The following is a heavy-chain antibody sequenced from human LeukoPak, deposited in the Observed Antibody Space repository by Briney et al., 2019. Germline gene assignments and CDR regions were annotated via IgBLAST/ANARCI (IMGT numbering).Heavy chain of an antibody. J-gene: IGHJ6*03. CDR1: SESFSTYY. Sequence: SETLSLTCAVYSESFSTYYWNWIRQPPGKGLEWIGSIYHSGSTYYNPSLKSRVTISVDTSKNQFSLKLSSVTAADTAVYYCAREPDGYGFGYYYYMDVWGKGTTVTVSS. V-gene: IGHV4-34*01. CDR2: IYHSGST. D-gene: IGHD5-24*01. CDR3: AREPDGYGFGYYYYMDV.